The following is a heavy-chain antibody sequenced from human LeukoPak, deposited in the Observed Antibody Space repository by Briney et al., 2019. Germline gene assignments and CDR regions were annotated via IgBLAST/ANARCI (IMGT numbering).Heavy chain of an antibody. CDR2: IWHDGSNK. V-gene: IGHV3-33*06. CDR3: AKSREAFDI. Sequence: PGRSLRLSCAASGFTFSSYGMHWVRQAPGKGLEWVAVIWHDGSNKYYADSVKGRFTISRDNSKNTLYLQMNSLRAEDTAVYYCAKSREAFDIWGQGTMVTVSS. CDR1: GFTFSSYG. J-gene: IGHJ3*02. D-gene: IGHD1-26*01.